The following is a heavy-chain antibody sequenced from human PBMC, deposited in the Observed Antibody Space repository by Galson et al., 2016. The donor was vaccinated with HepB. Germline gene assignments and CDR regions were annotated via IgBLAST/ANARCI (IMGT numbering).Heavy chain of an antibody. CDR1: GDSISSPTYH. D-gene: IGHD2-8*01. CDR3: ARHKTNGDWFDP. V-gene: IGHV4-39*01. Sequence: SETLSLTCAVSGDSISSPTYHWGWIRQPPGKGLEWIGTIDYAGHTYYSPSLRTRLMMSMDTSKNQFSLNLISVTAADTAVYFCARHKTNGDWFDPWGQGTLVTVSS. CDR2: IDYAGHT. J-gene: IGHJ5*02.